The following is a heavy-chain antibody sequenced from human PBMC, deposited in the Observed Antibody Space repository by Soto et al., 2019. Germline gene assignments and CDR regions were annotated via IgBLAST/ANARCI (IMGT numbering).Heavy chain of an antibody. Sequence: GWSLRLSCAASGFTFSSYAMSWVRQAPGKGLEWGSAISGSGGSTYYADSVKGRLTISRDNSKNTLYLQMNSLRAEDTAVYYCAKDRIVGATNSVFEYWGEGTLVTVS. J-gene: IGHJ4*02. V-gene: IGHV3-23*01. CDR1: GFTFSSYA. CDR2: ISGSGGST. D-gene: IGHD1-26*01. CDR3: AKDRIVGATNSVFEY.